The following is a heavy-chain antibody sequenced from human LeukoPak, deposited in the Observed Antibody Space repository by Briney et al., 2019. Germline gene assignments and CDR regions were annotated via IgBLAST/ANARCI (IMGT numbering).Heavy chain of an antibody. CDR2: ISGDGGST. CDR1: GFTFDDYA. J-gene: IGHJ6*03. CDR3: AKDSAMVVTLYYYYMDV. Sequence: GGSLRLSCAASGFTFDDYAMHWVRQAPGKGLEWVSLISGDGGSTYYADSVKGRFTISRDNSKNSLYLQMNSLRTEDTALYYCAKDSAMVVTLYYYYMDVWGKGTTVTVSS. D-gene: IGHD4-23*01. V-gene: IGHV3-43*02.